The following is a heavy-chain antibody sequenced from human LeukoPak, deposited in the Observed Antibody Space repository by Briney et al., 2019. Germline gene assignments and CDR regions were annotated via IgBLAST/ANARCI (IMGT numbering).Heavy chain of an antibody. J-gene: IGHJ6*02. V-gene: IGHV3-21*01. D-gene: IGHD1-7*01. Sequence: PGGSLRLSCVVSGFIFSNHSMNWVRQAPGRGLEWVSSISSRGSYRFYADSVKGRFPISRDNASKSLSLQMTSLRGEDTAVYYCVRGSRKLGGMDVWGQGTTVTVSS. CDR1: GFIFSNHS. CDR2: ISSRGSYR. CDR3: VRGSRKLGGMDV.